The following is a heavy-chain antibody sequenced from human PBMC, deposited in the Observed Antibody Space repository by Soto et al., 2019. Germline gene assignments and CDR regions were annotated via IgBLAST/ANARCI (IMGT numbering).Heavy chain of an antibody. D-gene: IGHD5-12*01. J-gene: IGHJ6*03. Sequence: QVQLVQSGAEVRKPGASVTVSCRSSGDSFNDYYIHWVRQAPGQGFEWMGWINPNGGVTKYAQKFQGWVSMTRDTSIRTVYMQLSRLRSDDTAVYYCARERGGATATLDDYYFYMDVWGTGTTVTVSS. CDR3: ARERGGATATLDDYYFYMDV. V-gene: IGHV1-2*04. CDR1: GDSFNDYY. CDR2: INPNGGVT.